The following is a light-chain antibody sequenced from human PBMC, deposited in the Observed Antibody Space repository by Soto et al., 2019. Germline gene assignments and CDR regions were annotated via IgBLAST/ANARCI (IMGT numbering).Light chain of an antibody. CDR2: VGTGGIVG. Sequence: QSVLTQPPSASASLGASVTLTCTLSSGSSNYKVDWYQQRPGKGPRFVMRVGTGGIVGSKGDGIPDRFSVLGSGLNRYLTIKNIQEEDESDYHCGADHGSGSNFVYVFGTGTKLTVL. V-gene: IGLV9-49*01. J-gene: IGLJ1*01. CDR3: GADHGSGSNFVYV. CDR1: SGSSNYK.